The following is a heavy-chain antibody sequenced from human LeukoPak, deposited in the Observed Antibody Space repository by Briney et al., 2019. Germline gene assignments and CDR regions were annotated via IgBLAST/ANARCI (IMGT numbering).Heavy chain of an antibody. D-gene: IGHD3-9*01. V-gene: IGHV3-43*01. CDR1: GFTLDDYT. CDR2: ISWDGSST. Sequence: PGGFLRLSCAASGFTLDDYTMHWVRQAPGKGLELVSLISWDGSSTSYADSVTGRFTISRDNAKNLLYLQMNRLRAEDTAVYYCAREFVLRYFEGYMDVWGKGTTVTVSS. CDR3: AREFVLRYFEGYMDV. J-gene: IGHJ6*03.